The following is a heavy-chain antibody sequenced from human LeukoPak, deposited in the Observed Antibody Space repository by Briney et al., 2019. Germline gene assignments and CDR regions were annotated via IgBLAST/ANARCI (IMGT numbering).Heavy chain of an antibody. CDR1: GGSISSSSYY. CDR2: IYYSRSN. Sequence: SETLSLTGTCTGGSISSSSYYWGWIRQPPGKGLEWIWSIYYSRSNSYNPPPRSRVTISVDTSQIQVSLKLSSVTPGDTAVYYCARHAPRLDYWGQGTLVTVSS. CDR3: ARHAPRLDY. J-gene: IGHJ4*02. V-gene: IGHV4-39*01.